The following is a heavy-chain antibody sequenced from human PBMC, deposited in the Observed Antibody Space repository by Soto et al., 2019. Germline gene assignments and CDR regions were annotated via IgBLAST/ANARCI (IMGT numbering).Heavy chain of an antibody. J-gene: IGHJ4*02. D-gene: IGHD5-18*01. V-gene: IGHV1-2*02. CDR3: ATRYSYVHF. CDR1: GYTFTSYG. Sequence: ASVKVSCKASGYTFTSYGISWVRQAPGQGLEWMGWINPNSGDTNYAQKFQGRVTMARDTSFSTAYMELSSLRSDDTAVYYCATRYSYVHFWGQGTWVTVSS. CDR2: INPNSGDT.